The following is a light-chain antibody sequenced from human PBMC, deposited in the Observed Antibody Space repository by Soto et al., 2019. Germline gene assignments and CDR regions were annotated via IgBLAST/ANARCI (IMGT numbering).Light chain of an antibody. CDR2: DTS. CDR1: RGIVST. Sequence: EVVMTQSPATLSVSPGERATLSCRAIRGIVSTLAWYQQKPGQTPRLLIYDTSTRATGVPWCFIGSRSETEFTLSFTSLASEDFAIYCCHHYVTWPLALGGGTRVE. CDR3: HHYVTWPLA. V-gene: IGKV3-15*01. J-gene: IGKJ4*01.